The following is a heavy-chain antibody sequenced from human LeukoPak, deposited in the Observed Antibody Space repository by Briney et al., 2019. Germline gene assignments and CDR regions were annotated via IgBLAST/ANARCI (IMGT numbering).Heavy chain of an antibody. J-gene: IGHJ4*02. CDR2: INNDAKEK. CDR1: GFPFGGYW. Sequence: GGSLRLSCAVSGFPFGGYWMSWVRQPPGKGLEWVANINNDAKEKYYVDSVMGRFTISRDNAKNSLYLQMNSLTVEDTAVYFCARSPTTGTTDFWGQGTLVTVSS. V-gene: IGHV3-7*01. CDR3: ARSPTTGTTDF. D-gene: IGHD1-1*01.